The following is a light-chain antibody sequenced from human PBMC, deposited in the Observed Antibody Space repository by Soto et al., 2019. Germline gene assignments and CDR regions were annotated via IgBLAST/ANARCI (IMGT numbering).Light chain of an antibody. V-gene: IGKV1-5*03. J-gene: IGKJ1*01. CDR2: KAS. Sequence: DIQMTQSPSTLSGSVGGRVTITCRASQTISSWLAWYQQKPGKAPKLLIYKASSLESGVPSRFSGSGSGTEFTLTISSLQPDDFATYYCQQYNSYSTFGQGTKV. CDR1: QTISSW. CDR3: QQYNSYST.